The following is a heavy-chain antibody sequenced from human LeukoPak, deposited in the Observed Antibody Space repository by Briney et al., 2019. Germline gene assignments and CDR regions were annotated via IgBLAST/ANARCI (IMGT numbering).Heavy chain of an antibody. J-gene: IGHJ5*02. CDR2: ISSNGGST. D-gene: IGHD6-19*01. CDR3: ARTEQWLATGGWYWFDP. V-gene: IGHV3-64*01. CDR1: GFTFSTYA. Sequence: GGSLRLSCEASGFTFSTYAMRWVRQAPGKGLEYVSSISSNGGSTYYANSVKGRFTISRDNSKNTLYLQMGSLRDEDMAVYYCARTEQWLATGGWYWFDPWGQGTLVTVSS.